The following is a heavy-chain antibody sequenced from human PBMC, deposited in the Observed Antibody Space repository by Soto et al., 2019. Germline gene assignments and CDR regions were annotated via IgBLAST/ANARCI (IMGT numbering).Heavy chain of an antibody. Sequence: QVQLQESGPGLVKPSQTLSLTCAVSGGSLNSGGYYWSWIRQRPGKGHEWIGYMYYSGSPYYNPSLRSRLTMSVDTSKNHFSLKLSSVTAADTAVYYCARGNYGDPYYFDYWGQGILVTVSS. CDR3: ARGNYGDPYYFDY. CDR2: MYYSGSP. CDR1: GGSLNSGGYY. J-gene: IGHJ4*02. D-gene: IGHD4-17*01. V-gene: IGHV4-31*11.